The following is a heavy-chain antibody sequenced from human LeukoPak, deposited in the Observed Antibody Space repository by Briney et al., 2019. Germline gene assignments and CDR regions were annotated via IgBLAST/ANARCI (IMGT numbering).Heavy chain of an antibody. V-gene: IGHV1-69*13. J-gene: IGHJ4*02. CDR2: IIPIFGTA. CDR1: GGTFSSYA. CDR3: ARVGPLGDYLFDY. D-gene: IGHD4-17*01. Sequence: ASVKVSCKASGGTFSSYATSWVRQAPGQGLEWMGGIIPIFGTANYAQKFQGRVTITADESTSTAYMELSSLRSEDTAVYYCARVGPLGDYLFDYWGQGTLVTVSS.